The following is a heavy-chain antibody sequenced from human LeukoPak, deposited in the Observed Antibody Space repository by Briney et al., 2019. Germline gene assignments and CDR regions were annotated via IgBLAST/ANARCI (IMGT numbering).Heavy chain of an antibody. CDR2: INHSGGA. CDR1: GGSFSGYY. J-gene: IGHJ4*02. CDR3: ARGQGTVTTH. Sequence: SETLSLTCAVSGGSFSGYYWTWIRQPPGKGLEWIGEINHSGGANYNPSLKSRVTISLDTSKNQFSLKLSSVTAADTAVYYCARGQGTVTTHWGQGTLVTVSS. D-gene: IGHD4-17*01. V-gene: IGHV4-34*01.